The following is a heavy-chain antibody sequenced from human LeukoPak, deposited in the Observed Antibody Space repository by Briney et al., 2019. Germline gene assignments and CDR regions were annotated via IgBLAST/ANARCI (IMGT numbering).Heavy chain of an antibody. CDR3: GSADGSGSYYFDY. V-gene: IGHV4-59*01. J-gene: IGHJ4*02. D-gene: IGHD3-10*01. Sequence: SETLSLTCTVSGGSISSDYGSWIRQPPGGGLEWGGYVYYSGGTNYNPSLKSRVTISVDTSTNQFPLKLSSVTAADTAVYYCGSADGSGSYYFDYWGQGTLVTVSS. CDR1: GGSISSDY. CDR2: VYYSGGT.